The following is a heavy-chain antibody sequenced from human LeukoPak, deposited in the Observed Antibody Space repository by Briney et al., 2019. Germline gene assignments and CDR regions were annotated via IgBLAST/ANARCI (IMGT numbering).Heavy chain of an antibody. CDR1: GGSISSGSYY. V-gene: IGHV4-61*02. Sequence: SQTLSLTCIVSGGSISSGSYYWSWIRQPAGKGLEWIGRIYTSGSTNYNPSLKSRVTISVDTSKNQFSLKLSSVTAADTAVYYCARGPMVVGAYYYYYMDVWGKGTTVTVSS. CDR2: IYTSGST. D-gene: IGHD3-10*01. CDR3: ARGPMVVGAYYYYYMDV. J-gene: IGHJ6*03.